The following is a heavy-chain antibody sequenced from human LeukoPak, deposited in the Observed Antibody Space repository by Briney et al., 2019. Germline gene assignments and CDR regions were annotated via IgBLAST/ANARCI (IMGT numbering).Heavy chain of an antibody. CDR3: ARTTYYYDSSGYYYYYFDF. J-gene: IGHJ4*02. CDR1: GGSISSYY. CDR2: IYYSGST. D-gene: IGHD3-22*01. V-gene: IGHV4-59*01. Sequence: SETLSPTCTVSGGSISSYYWSWIRQPPGKGLEWIGYIYYSGSTNYNPSLKSRVTLLVDTSKNQLSLKLSSVTAADTAMYYCARTTYYYDSSGYYYYYFDFWGQGTLVTVSS.